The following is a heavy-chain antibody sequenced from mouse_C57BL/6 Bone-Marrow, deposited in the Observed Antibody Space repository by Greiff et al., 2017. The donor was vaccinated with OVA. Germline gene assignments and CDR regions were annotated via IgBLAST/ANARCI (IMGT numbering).Heavy chain of an antibody. J-gene: IGHJ3*01. D-gene: IGHD2-4*01. CDR2: IYPYNGVS. V-gene: IGHV1-31*01. CDR1: GYSFTGYY. CDR3: ARERGLRRALAWFAY. Sequence: EVQLQQSGPELVKPGASVKISCKASGYSFTGYYMHWVKPSHGPILDWIGYIYPYNGVSSYNQKFKGKATLTVDKSSSTAYMELRSLTSEDSAVYYCARERGLRRALAWFAYWGQGTLVAVSA.